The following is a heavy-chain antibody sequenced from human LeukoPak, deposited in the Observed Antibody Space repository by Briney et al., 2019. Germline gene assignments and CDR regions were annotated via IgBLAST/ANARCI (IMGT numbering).Heavy chain of an antibody. D-gene: IGHD2-2*01. J-gene: IGHJ1*01. CDR2: IYPGDSDT. CDR3: ARGPQYCSSTSCYALAEYFQH. CDR1: GYSFTSYW. V-gene: IGHV5-51*01. Sequence: GESLRTSCKGSGYSFTSYWIGWVRQMPGKGLEWMGIIYPGDSDTRYSPSFQGQVTISADKSISTAYLQWSSLKASDTAMYYCARGPQYCSSTSCYALAEYFQHWGQGTLVTVSS.